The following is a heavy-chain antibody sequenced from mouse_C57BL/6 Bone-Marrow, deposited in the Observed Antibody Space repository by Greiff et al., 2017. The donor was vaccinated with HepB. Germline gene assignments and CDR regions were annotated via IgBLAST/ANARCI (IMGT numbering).Heavy chain of an antibody. CDR3: AVIYYGIFYAMDY. Sequence: VQLQQPGAELVKPGASVKLSCKASGYTFTSYWMHWVKQRPGQGLEWIGMIHPNSGSTNYNEKFKSKATLTVDKYSSTAYMQLSSLTSEDSAVYFCAVIYYGIFYAMDYWGQGTSVTVSS. V-gene: IGHV1-64*01. D-gene: IGHD2-1*01. J-gene: IGHJ4*01. CDR1: GYTFTSYW. CDR2: IHPNSGST.